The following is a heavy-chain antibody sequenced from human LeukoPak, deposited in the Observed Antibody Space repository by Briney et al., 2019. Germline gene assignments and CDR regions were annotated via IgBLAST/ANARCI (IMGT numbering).Heavy chain of an antibody. CDR3: ARGLPWYRTEVDAFDI. J-gene: IGHJ3*02. D-gene: IGHD6-13*01. V-gene: IGHV4-30-4*08. CDR2: IYYSGST. CDR1: GGSISSGDYY. Sequence: SETLSLTCTVSGGSISSGDYYWSWIRQPPGKGLEWIGYIYYSGSTYYNPSLKSRVTISVDTSKNQFSLKLSSVTAADTAVYYCARGLPWYRTEVDAFDIWGQGTMVTVSS.